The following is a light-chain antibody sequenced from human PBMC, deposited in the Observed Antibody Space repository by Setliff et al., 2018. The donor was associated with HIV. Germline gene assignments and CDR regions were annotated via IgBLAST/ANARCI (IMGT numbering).Light chain of an antibody. J-gene: IGLJ2*01. CDR2: DVG. CDR3: SSYAGSNNFDVV. Sequence: QSALAQPASVSGSPGQSITISCTGTSSDVGIYNYVSWYQQHPGIAPKLMIYDVGNRPSGVPDRFSGSKSANTASLTVSGLQAEDEAHYYCSSYAGSNNFDVVFGGGTKVTVL. V-gene: IGLV2-8*01. CDR1: SSDVGIYNY.